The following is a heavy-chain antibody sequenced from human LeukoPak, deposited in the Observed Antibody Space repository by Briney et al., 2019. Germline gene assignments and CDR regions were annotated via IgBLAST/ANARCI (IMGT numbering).Heavy chain of an antibody. CDR3: ARGRKRSRSWLRIFPFDY. D-gene: IGHD6-13*01. CDR1: GGSISSGGYY. Sequence: PSETLSLTCTVSGGSISSGGYYWSWIRQPPGKGLEWIGYIYHSGSTYYNPSLKSRVTISVDTSKNQFSLKLSSVTAADTAVYYCARGRKRSRSWLRIFPFDYWGQGTLVTVSS. V-gene: IGHV4-30-2*01. CDR2: IYHSGST. J-gene: IGHJ4*02.